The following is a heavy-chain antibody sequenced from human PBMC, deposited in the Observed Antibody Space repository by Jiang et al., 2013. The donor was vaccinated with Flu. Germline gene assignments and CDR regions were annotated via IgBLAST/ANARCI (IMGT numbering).Heavy chain of an antibody. CDR3: ARGGLRWYYDSSGYDY. J-gene: IGHJ4*02. CDR1: SSYA. Sequence: SSYAMHWVRQAPGKGLEWVAVISYDGSNKYYADSVKGRFTISRDNSKNTLYLQMNSLRAEDTAVYYCARGGLRWYYDSSGYDYWGQGTLVTVSS. D-gene: IGHD3-22*01. CDR2: ISYDGSNK. V-gene: IGHV3-30-3*01.